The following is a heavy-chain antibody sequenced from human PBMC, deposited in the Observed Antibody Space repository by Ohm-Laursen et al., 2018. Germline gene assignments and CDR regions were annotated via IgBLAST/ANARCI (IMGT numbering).Heavy chain of an antibody. CDR1: GFTFSSYA. CDR2: ISGSGGST. V-gene: IGHV3-23*01. D-gene: IGHD6-13*01. Sequence: SLRLSCTASGFTFSSYAMSWVRQAPGKGLEWVSAISGSGGSTYYADSVKGRFTISRDNSKNTLYLQMNSLRAEDTAVYYCAKDYSSGDYFDYWGQGTLVTVSP. CDR3: AKDYSSGDYFDY. J-gene: IGHJ4*02.